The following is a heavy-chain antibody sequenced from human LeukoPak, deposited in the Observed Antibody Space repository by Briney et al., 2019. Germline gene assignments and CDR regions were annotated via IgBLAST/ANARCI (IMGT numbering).Heavy chain of an antibody. CDR1: GYRFTSYW. CDR2: IYPGDSDT. CDR3: ARSYGDSYYYYYGMDV. J-gene: IGHJ6*02. Sequence: GEALKLSFQGSGYRFTSYWIGWVRPMPGKGLEWMGIIYPGDSDTRYSPSFQGQVTISADKSISTAYLQWSSLKASDTAMYYCARSYGDSYYYYYGMDVWGQGTTVTVSS. D-gene: IGHD4-17*01. V-gene: IGHV5-51*01.